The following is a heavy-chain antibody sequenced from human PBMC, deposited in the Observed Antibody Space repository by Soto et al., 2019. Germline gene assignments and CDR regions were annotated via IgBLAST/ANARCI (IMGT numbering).Heavy chain of an antibody. CDR2: IYYNGNT. D-gene: IGHD4-17*01. Sequence: QVQLQESGPGLVKASQTLSLTCSVSGGSITNDDYYWTWIRQPPGKGLEWIGHIYYNGNTYYNPSLKSRLTLSLDTSQNPFSLHLTSVIAAASASYFCARATTVTSSFFYYGLDVWGQGTTVNVSS. CDR1: GGSITNDDYY. CDR3: ARATTVTSSFFYYGLDV. J-gene: IGHJ6*02. V-gene: IGHV4-30-4*08.